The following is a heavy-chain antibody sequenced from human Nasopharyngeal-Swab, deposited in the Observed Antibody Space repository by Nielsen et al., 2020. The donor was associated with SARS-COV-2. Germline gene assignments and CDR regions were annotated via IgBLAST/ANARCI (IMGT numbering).Heavy chain of an antibody. CDR1: GFTFSSYA. D-gene: IGHD3-3*01. CDR2: ISSNGGST. J-gene: IGHJ4*02. CDR3: ARGVKSGYYYFDY. Sequence: GESLTISCAASGFTFSSYAMHWVRQAPGKGLEYVSAISSNGGSTYYADSVKGRFTISRDNSKNTLYLQMGSLRAEDMAVYYCARGVKSGYYYFDYWGQGTLVTVSS. V-gene: IGHV3-64*02.